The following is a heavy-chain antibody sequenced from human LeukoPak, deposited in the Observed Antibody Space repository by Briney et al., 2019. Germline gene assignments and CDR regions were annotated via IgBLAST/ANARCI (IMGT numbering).Heavy chain of an antibody. CDR1: GITFSNNA. CDR3: ARRGGSSGWGSFDY. V-gene: IGHV3-23*01. D-gene: IGHD6-19*01. Sequence: QSGGSLRLSCAASGITFSNNAMNWVRQAPGKGLEWVSSVSPSGDSTFYADSVKGRFTISRENSKNTLYLQMSSLRGEDTAIYYCARRGGSSGWGSFDYWGQGILVTVSS. J-gene: IGHJ4*02. CDR2: VSPSGDST.